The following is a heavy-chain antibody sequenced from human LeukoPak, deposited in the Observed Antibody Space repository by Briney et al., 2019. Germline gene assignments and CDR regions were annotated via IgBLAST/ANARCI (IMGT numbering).Heavy chain of an antibody. CDR1: GYTFTSYY. Sequence: ASVKVSCKASGYTFTSYYMHWVRQAPGQGLEWMGIINPSGGSTSYAQKFQGRVTMTRDMSTSTVYMELSSLRSEDTAVYYCARDTHYYDSSGYYRDYYYYYMDVWGKGTTVTISS. CDR2: INPSGGST. CDR3: ARDTHYYDSSGYYRDYYYYYMDV. D-gene: IGHD3-22*01. V-gene: IGHV1-46*01. J-gene: IGHJ6*03.